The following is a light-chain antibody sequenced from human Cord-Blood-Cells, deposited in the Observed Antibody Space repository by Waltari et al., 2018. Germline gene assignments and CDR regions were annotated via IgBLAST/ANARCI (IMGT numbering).Light chain of an antibody. CDR2: EVR. V-gene: IGLV2-14*01. CDR3: SSYTSSSTYV. CDR1: SSDVGGYNY. J-gene: IGLJ1*01. Sequence: QSALTQPASVSGSPGQSLTISCTGTSSDVGGYNYVSWYQQHPGKAPKLMIYEVRNLPSGVSNRFSGAKSCNTASLTISGLQAEDEADYYCSSYTSSSTYVFGTGTKVTVL.